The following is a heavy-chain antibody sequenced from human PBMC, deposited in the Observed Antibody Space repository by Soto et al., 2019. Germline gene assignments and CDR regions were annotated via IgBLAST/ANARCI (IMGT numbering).Heavy chain of an antibody. CDR2: LDYSGST. Sequence: KPSETLSLTCTASGGSVSNANHYCSWIRQPPGKGLEWSGYLDYSGSTNYNPSLKSRVTISVDTSMNQFSLKLTSMTAADTAVYYCARGVRLCSGGSCWGGWFDPWGQGTLVTVSS. CDR3: ARGVRLCSGGSCWGGWFDP. J-gene: IGHJ5*02. CDR1: GGSVSNANHY. D-gene: IGHD2-15*01. V-gene: IGHV4-61*01.